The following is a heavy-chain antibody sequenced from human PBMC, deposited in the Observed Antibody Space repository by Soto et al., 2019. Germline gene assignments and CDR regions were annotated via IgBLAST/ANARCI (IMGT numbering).Heavy chain of an antibody. CDR3: AKDSGYSSSWYVLSDWFDP. Sequence: PGGSLRLSCAASGFTFSSYTMSWVRQAPGKGLEWVSTISGSGGSTYYADSVKGRFTISRDNSKNTLYLQMNSLRAEDTAVYYCAKDSGYSSSWYVLSDWFDPWGQGTLVTVSS. V-gene: IGHV3-23*01. CDR1: GFTFSSYT. J-gene: IGHJ5*02. D-gene: IGHD6-13*01. CDR2: ISGSGGST.